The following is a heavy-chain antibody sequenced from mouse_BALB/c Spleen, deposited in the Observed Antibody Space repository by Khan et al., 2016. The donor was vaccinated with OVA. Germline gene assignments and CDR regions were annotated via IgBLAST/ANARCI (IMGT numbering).Heavy chain of an antibody. CDR1: GFTFSTYG. D-gene: IGHD1-1*01. Sequence: EVKLEESGGDLVKPGGSLKLSCAASGFTFSTYGMSWVRQTPDKRLEWVATISSGGSYTYYADSVKGRFTISRDNAKNTLYLQMSSLKSEDTAMYYCARLAYYYNSGGFAYWGQGTLVTVSA. J-gene: IGHJ3*01. CDR3: ARLAYYYNSGGFAY. CDR2: ISSGGSYT. V-gene: IGHV5-6*02.